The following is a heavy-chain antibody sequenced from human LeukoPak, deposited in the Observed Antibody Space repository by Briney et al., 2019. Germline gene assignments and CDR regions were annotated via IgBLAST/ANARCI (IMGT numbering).Heavy chain of an antibody. J-gene: IGHJ6*02. CDR1: GYTFTSYA. Sequence: GASVKVSCKASGYTFTSYAMNWVRQAPGQGLEWMGWINTHTGNPTYAQDFIGRFVFSLDTSVSTAYLQISSLKAEDTAVYYCARDFTYYYYGMDVWGRGTTVTVSS. D-gene: IGHD2-21*01. CDR3: ARDFTYYYYGMDV. CDR2: INTHTGNP. V-gene: IGHV7-4-1*02.